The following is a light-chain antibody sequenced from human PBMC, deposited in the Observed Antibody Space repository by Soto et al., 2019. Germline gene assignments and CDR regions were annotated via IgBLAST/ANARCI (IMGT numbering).Light chain of an antibody. CDR3: QQYNNWPWT. CDR1: QSVSSN. Sequence: VMTQSPPTLSVSPGERATLSCRASQSVSSNLAWYQQKPGQVPRLLIYGASTRATGLPGRFSGSGSGTEFTLTISSLQSEDFAVYYWQQYNNWPWTFGQGTKVEIK. V-gene: IGKV3-15*01. CDR2: GAS. J-gene: IGKJ1*01.